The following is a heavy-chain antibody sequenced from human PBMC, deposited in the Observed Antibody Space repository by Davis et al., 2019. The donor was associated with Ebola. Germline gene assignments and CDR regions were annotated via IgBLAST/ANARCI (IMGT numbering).Heavy chain of an antibody. CDR2: IYYSGGT. D-gene: IGHD6-6*01. Sequence: SETLSLTCTVSSGSISSYYWSWIRQPPGKGLEWIGYIYYSGGTSYNPSLKSRVTISVDTSKNQFSLKLSPVTAADTAVYYCARSIAARHHFDYWGQGTLVTVSS. CDR1: SGSISSYY. CDR3: ARSIAARHHFDY. J-gene: IGHJ4*02. V-gene: IGHV4-59*01.